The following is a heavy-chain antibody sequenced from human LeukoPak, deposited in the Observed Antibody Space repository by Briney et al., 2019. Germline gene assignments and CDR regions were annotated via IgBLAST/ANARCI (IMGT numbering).Heavy chain of an antibody. D-gene: IGHD3-10*01. Sequence: PGGSLRLSCAASGFTVSSNYMSWVRQAPGRGVEWVSVIYSGGSTYYADSVKGRFTISRDNSKNTLFLQMNSLRAGDTAVYYCARGTVTMVDYWGQGTLVTVSS. CDR2: IYSGGST. CDR1: GFTVSSNY. V-gene: IGHV3-66*01. J-gene: IGHJ4*02. CDR3: ARGTVTMVDY.